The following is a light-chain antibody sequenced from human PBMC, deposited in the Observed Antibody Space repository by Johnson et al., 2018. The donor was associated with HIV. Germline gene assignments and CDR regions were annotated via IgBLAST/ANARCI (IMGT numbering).Light chain of an antibody. CDR2: DNN. V-gene: IGLV1-51*01. Sequence: QSVLTQPPSVSAAPGQKVTISCSGSSSNIGNNYVSWYQQLPGTAPKLLIYDNNKRPSGIPDRFSGSKSGTSATLGITGLRTGDEAEYYCGTWDSSLSAGYVFGTGTKVTVL. CDR3: GTWDSSLSAGYV. CDR1: SSNIGNNY. J-gene: IGLJ1*01.